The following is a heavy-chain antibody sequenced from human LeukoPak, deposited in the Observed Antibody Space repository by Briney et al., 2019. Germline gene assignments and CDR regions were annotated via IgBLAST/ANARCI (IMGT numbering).Heavy chain of an antibody. CDR3: AKKGWNYDILTGHDAFDI. D-gene: IGHD3-9*01. Sequence: GGSLRLSCAASGFTFSSYAMSWVRQAPGKGLEWVSAISGSGGSTYYADSVKGRFTISRDNSKNTLYLQMNSLRAEDTAVYYCAKKGWNYDILTGHDAFDIWGQGTMVTVSS. CDR1: GFTFSSYA. CDR2: ISGSGGST. J-gene: IGHJ3*02. V-gene: IGHV3-23*01.